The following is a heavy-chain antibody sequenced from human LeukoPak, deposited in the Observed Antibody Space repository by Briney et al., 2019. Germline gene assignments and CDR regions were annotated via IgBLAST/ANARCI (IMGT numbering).Heavy chain of an antibody. J-gene: IGHJ4*02. CDR2: ISGDGGST. D-gene: IGHD1-26*01. V-gene: IGHV3-43*02. CDR3: ARQVGARPYFDY. CDR1: GFTFDDYA. Sequence: PGGSLRLSCAASGFTFDDYAMHWVRQAPGKGLKWVSLISGDGGSTYYADSVKGRFTISRDNSKNSLYLQMNSLRTEDTALYYCARQVGARPYFDYWGQGTLVTVSS.